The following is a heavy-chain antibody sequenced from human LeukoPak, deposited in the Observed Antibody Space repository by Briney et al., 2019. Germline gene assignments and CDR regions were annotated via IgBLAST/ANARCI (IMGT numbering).Heavy chain of an antibody. Sequence: GGSLRLSCAASGFTVSSNYMSWVRQAPGKGLEWVSVIYSGGSTYYADSVKGRFTISRDNSKNTLYLQMNSLRAEDTAVYYCAKDTIFGVVIIDWGQGTLVTVSS. CDR2: IYSGGST. CDR1: GFTVSSNY. D-gene: IGHD3-3*01. CDR3: AKDTIFGVVIID. J-gene: IGHJ4*02. V-gene: IGHV3-53*01.